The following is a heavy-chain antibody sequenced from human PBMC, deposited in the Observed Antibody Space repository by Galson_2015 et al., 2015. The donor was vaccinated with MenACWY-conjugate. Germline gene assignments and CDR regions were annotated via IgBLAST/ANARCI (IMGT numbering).Heavy chain of an antibody. J-gene: IGHJ2*01. D-gene: IGHD1-26*01. CDR1: GFTFSSYS. CDR2: ISSSSSTI. Sequence: SLRLSCAASGFTFSSYSMNWVRQAPGKGLEWVSYISSSSSTIYYADSVKGRFTISRDNAKNSLYLQMNSLRDEDTAVYYCARAMGATLIFWYFDLWGRGTLVTVSS. V-gene: IGHV3-48*02. CDR3: ARAMGATLIFWYFDL.